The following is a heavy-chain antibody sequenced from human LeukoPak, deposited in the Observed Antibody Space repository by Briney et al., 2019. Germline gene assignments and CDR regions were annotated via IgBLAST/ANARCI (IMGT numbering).Heavy chain of an antibody. D-gene: IGHD5-24*01. V-gene: IGHV3-23*01. CDR2: ISGSGGST. CDR3: AKSSSYGYNSAY. J-gene: IGHJ4*02. CDR1: GFNFSSYS. Sequence: GGSLRLSCTDSGFNFSSYSMSWVRQARGKGVEWVSAISGSGGSTSYADSVKGRFTISRHNSKNTLYLQMNSLRAEDTAVYYCAKSSSYGYNSAYWGQGTLVTVSS.